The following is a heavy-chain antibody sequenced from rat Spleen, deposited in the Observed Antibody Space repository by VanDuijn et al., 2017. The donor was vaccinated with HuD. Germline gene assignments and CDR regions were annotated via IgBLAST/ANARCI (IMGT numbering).Heavy chain of an antibody. V-gene: IGHV5-25*01. J-gene: IGHJ2*01. D-gene: IGHD4-1*01. CDR1: GFTFSNYD. CDR3: SGPFDY. CDR2: ISPTGGSI. Sequence: EVQLAESGGGSVQPRRSLKLSCAASGFTFSNYDMAWVRQAPTKGLEWVASISPTGGSIDYLDSVKGRFTISRDNAKSTLYLEMNSLRSEDTATYYCSGPFDYWGQGVMVTVSS.